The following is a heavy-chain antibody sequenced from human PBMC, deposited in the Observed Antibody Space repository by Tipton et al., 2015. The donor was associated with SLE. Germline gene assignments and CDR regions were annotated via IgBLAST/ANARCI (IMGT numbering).Heavy chain of an antibody. CDR1: GGSFSGYY. J-gene: IGHJ4*02. CDR2: INHSGST. CDR3: ARGYYYGSGSYYNAPHFDY. D-gene: IGHD3-10*01. Sequence: TLSLTCAVYGGSFSGYYWSWIRQPPGKGLEWIGEINHSGSTNYNPSLKSRVTISVDTSKNQFSLKLSSVPAADMAVYYCARGYYYGSGSYYNAPHFDYWGQGTLVTVSS. V-gene: IGHV4-34*01.